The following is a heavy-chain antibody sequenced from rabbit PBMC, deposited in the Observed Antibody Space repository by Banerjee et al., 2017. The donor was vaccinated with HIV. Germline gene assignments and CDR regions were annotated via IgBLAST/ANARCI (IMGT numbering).Heavy chain of an antibody. CDR2: INTGSGSA. J-gene: IGHJ3*01. Sequence: QEQLVESGGGLVKPEGSLTLTCTASGFSFSSGYWMSWVRQAPGKVLEWIGCINTGSGSAYYASWAKGRFTISKSTILNTVTLQMTSLTAADTATYFCARDRANDGGCVFGLWGQGTLVTVS. CDR3: ARDRANDGGCVFGL. D-gene: IGHD5-1*01. CDR1: GFSFSSGYW. V-gene: IGHV1S45*01.